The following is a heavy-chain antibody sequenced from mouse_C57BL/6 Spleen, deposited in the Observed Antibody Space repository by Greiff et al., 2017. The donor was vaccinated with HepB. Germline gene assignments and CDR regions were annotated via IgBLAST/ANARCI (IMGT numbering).Heavy chain of an antibody. Sequence: QVQLQQPGAELVMPGASVKLSCKASGYTFTSYWMHWVKQRPGQGLEWIGEIDPSDSYTNYNQKFKGKSTLTVDKSSSTAYMQLSILTSEDSAVYYWARSGYYGSSYDYAMDYWGQGTSVTVSS. CDR2: IDPSDSYT. J-gene: IGHJ4*01. CDR3: ARSGYYGSSYDYAMDY. V-gene: IGHV1-69*01. CDR1: GYTFTSYW. D-gene: IGHD1-1*01.